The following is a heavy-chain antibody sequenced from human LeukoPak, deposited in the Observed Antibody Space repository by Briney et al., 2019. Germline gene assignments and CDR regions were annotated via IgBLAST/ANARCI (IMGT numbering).Heavy chain of an antibody. D-gene: IGHD4/OR15-4a*01. CDR2: ISWNSGSI. CDR3: ARDAEDPRLW. Sequence: GGSLRLSCAASGFTFSSYGMHWVRQAPGKGLEWVSGISWNSGSIGYADSVKGRFTISRDNAKNSLYLQMNSLRAEDTAVYYCARDAEDPRLWWGQGTLVTVSS. CDR1: GFTFSSYG. J-gene: IGHJ4*02. V-gene: IGHV3-9*01.